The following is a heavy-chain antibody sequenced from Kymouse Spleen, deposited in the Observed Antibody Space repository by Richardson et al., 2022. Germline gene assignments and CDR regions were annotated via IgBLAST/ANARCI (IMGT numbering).Heavy chain of an antibody. V-gene: IGHV4-34*01. CDR3: ARGRITGTLNYGMDV. CDR2: INHSGST. J-gene: IGHJ6*02. Sequence: QVQLQQWGAGLLKPSETLSLTCAVYGGSFSGYYWSWIRQPPGKGLEWIGEINHSGSTNYNPSLKSRVTISVDTSKNQFSLKLSSVTAADTAVYYCARGRITGTLNYGMDVWGQGTTVTVSS. CDR1: GGSFSGYY. D-gene: IGHD1-20*01,IGHD1-7*01.